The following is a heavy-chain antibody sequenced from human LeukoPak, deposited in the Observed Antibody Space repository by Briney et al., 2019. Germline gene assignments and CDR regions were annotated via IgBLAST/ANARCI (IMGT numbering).Heavy chain of an antibody. Sequence: GGSLRLSCAASGFTFDDYAMHWVRQAPGKGLEWVSLISGDGGRTYYADSVKGRFTICRDNSKNSLYLQMNSLRTEDTALYYCAQDLDSSGWSIRRGFDYWGQGTLVTVSS. D-gene: IGHD6-19*01. CDR1: GFTFDDYA. V-gene: IGHV3-43*02. CDR3: AQDLDSSGWSIRRGFDY. J-gene: IGHJ4*02. CDR2: ISGDGGRT.